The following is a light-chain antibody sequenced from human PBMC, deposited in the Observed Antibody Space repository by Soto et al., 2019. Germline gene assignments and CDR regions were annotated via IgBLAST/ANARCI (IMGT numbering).Light chain of an antibody. J-gene: IGKJ2*01. CDR1: QSVSSY. V-gene: IGKV3-11*01. CDR2: DAS. CDR3: QQRSNWPPDT. Sequence: EIVLTQSPATLSLSPGERATLSCRASQSVSSYLAWYQQKPGQAPRLLIYDASNRATGIPARFSGSGSGTDFTLTISSLEXXXXXXXYCQQRSNWPPDTFGQGTKLEIK.